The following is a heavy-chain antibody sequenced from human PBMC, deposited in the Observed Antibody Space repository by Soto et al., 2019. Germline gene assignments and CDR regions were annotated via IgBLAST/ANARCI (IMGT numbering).Heavy chain of an antibody. CDR3: AKGGDYRAFDY. CDR2: ISGSGGTT. Sequence: GGSLRLSCAVSGVTFTIYAMNWVRQAPGKGLEWVSGISGSGGTTYYADSAKGRFTISRDNSRNTLYVQMNSLRVEDTAVYFCAKGGDYRAFDYWGQGTLVTVSS. D-gene: IGHD4-17*01. CDR1: GVTFTIYA. J-gene: IGHJ4*02. V-gene: IGHV3-23*01.